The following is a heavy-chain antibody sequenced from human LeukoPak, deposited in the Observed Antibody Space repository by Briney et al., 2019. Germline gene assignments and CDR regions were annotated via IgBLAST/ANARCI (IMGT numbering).Heavy chain of an antibody. J-gene: IGHJ4*02. CDR1: GGTFSSYA. Sequence: GASVKVSCKASGGTFSSYAISWVRQAPGQGLEWMGWISAYNGNTNYAQKLQGRVTMTTDTSTSTAYMELRSLRSDDTAVYYCARDLTSYSGPSGMVTDYWGQGTLVTVSS. D-gene: IGHD5-18*01. V-gene: IGHV1-18*01. CDR2: ISAYNGNT. CDR3: ARDLTSYSGPSGMVTDY.